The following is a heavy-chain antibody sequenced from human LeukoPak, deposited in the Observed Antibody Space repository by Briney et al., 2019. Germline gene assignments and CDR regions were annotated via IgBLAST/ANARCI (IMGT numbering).Heavy chain of an antibody. V-gene: IGHV3-7*05. CDR1: GFTFLNYW. CDR2: IKQDGSEK. D-gene: IGHD3-10*01. CDR3: ARGGIRGVLMEY. J-gene: IGHJ4*02. Sequence: GGSLRLSCAASGFTFLNYWMTWVRQAPGKGLEWVANIKQDGSEKYYVDSVKGRLTISRDNAKNSLYLQMNSLRADDTAVYYCARGGIRGVLMEYWGQGTLVTVSS.